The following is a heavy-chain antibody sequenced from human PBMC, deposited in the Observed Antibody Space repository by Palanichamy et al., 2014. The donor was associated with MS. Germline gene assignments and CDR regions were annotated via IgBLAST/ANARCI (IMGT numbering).Heavy chain of an antibody. V-gene: IGHV2-70*01. CDR3: ARIPRGGIAARPGYYYYGMDV. D-gene: IGHD6-6*01. Sequence: QVTLRESGPALVKPTQTLTLTCTFSGFSLSTSGMCVSWIRQPPGKALEWLALIDWDDDKYYSTSLKTRLTISKDTSKNQVVLTMTNMDPVDTATYYCARIPRGGIAARPGYYYYGMDVWGQGTTVTVSS. CDR1: GFSLSTSGMC. CDR2: IDWDDDK. J-gene: IGHJ6*02.